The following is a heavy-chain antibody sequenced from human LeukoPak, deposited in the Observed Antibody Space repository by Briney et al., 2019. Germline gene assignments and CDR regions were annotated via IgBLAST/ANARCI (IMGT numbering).Heavy chain of an antibody. CDR1: GFTFSDYW. J-gene: IGHJ6*02. Sequence: GGSLRLSCAASGFTFSDYWMHWVRQAPGKGLEWVSRIYSDESTTYYADSVKGRFTISRDNAKNTLYLQMNSLRAEDTAMYYCARGNYYGMDVWGQGTTVTVSS. V-gene: IGHV3-74*01. CDR3: ARGNYYGMDV. CDR2: IYSDESTT.